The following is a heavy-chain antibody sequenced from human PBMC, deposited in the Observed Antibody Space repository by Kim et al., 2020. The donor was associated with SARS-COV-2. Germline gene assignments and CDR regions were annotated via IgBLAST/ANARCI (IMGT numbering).Heavy chain of an antibody. D-gene: IGHD2-2*01. CDR3: ARSGLVVPAADFDY. CDR1: GYTFTGYY. V-gene: IGHV1-2*02. Sequence: ASVKVSCKASGYTFTGYYMHWARQAPGQGLEWMGWINPNSGGTNYAQKFQGRVTMTRDTSISTAYMELSRLRSDDTAVYYCARSGLVVPAADFDYWGQGTLVTVSS. CDR2: INPNSGGT. J-gene: IGHJ4*02.